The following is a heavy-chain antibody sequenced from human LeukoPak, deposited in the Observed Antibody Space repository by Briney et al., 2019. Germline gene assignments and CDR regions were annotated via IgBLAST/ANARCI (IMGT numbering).Heavy chain of an antibody. J-gene: IGHJ3*02. CDR2: ISWNSGSI. Sequence: GRSLRLSCAASGFTFDDYAMHWVRQAPGKGLEWVSGISWNSGSIGYADSVKGRFAISRDNSKNTLYLQMNSLRAEDTAVYYCAREKPALNLNYGGVFDIWGQGTMVTVSS. V-gene: IGHV3-9*01. D-gene: IGHD4-23*01. CDR1: GFTFDDYA. CDR3: AREKPALNLNYGGVFDI.